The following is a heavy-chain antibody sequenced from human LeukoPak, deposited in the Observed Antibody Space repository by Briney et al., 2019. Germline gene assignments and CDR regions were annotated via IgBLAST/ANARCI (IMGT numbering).Heavy chain of an antibody. D-gene: IGHD6-19*01. J-gene: IGHJ4*02. V-gene: IGHV3-20*04. Sequence: GGSLRLSCAASGFTFDDYGMGWVRQAPGKGLEWVSGINWNGGRTGYADSVKGRLTISRDNAKNSLYLQMNSLRAEDTALYYCAKLAGTGGFDYWGQGTLVTVSS. CDR2: INWNGGRT. CDR1: GFTFDDYG. CDR3: AKLAGTGGFDY.